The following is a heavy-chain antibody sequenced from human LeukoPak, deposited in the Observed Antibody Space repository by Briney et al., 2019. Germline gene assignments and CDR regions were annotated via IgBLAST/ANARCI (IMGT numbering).Heavy chain of an antibody. CDR1: GYTFTSYG. J-gene: IGHJ5*02. CDR3: ARDDSGSYFSWLDP. V-gene: IGHV1-18*01. Sequence: GASVKVSCKASGYTFTSYGISWVQQAPGQGLEWMGWISAYNGNTNYAQKLQGRVTMTTDTSTSTAYMELRSLRSDDTAVYYCARDDSGSYFSWLDPWGQGTLVTVSS. D-gene: IGHD3-10*01. CDR2: ISAYNGNT.